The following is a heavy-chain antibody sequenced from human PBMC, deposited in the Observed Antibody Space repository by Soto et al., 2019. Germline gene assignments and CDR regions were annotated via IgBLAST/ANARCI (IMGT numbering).Heavy chain of an antibody. D-gene: IGHD2-8*01. J-gene: IGHJ6*02. CDR1: GYTFARYG. CDR2: ISGYNGDT. Sequence: GGSVEVSCKAPGYTFARYGISWVRQAPGQGLEWMGWISGYNGDTNYAQKFQDRVSMTIDTSTGTAYMELRSLTSDDTAIYYCAKNGKPPYYYYGLDVWG. V-gene: IGHV1-18*01. CDR3: AKNGKPPYYYYGLDV.